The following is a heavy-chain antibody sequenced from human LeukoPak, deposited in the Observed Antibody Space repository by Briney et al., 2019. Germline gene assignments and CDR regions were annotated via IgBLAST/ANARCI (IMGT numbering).Heavy chain of an antibody. J-gene: IGHJ4*02. CDR3: AKTNCSGGSCYSDFDY. Sequence: GGSLRLSCAASGFTFSSYAMSWVRQAPGKGREWVSAISGSGGSTYYADSVKGRFTISRDNSKNTLYLQMNSLRAEDTAVYYCAKTNCSGGSCYSDFDYWGQGTLVTVSS. V-gene: IGHV3-23*01. D-gene: IGHD2-15*01. CDR2: ISGSGGST. CDR1: GFTFSSYA.